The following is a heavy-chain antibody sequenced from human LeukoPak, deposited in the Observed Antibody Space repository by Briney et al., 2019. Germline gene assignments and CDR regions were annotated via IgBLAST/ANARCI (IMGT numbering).Heavy chain of an antibody. CDR2: INPNSGGT. J-gene: IGHJ4*02. V-gene: IGHV1-2*02. D-gene: IGHD3-10*01. CDR3: ASAGSITMVRDDIDY. CDR1: GYTFTGYY. Sequence: GASVKVSCKASGYTFTGYYMHWVRQAPGQGLEWMGWINPNSGGTNYAQKFQGRVTMTRDTSISTAYMELSRLRSDDTAVYYCASAGSITMVRDDIDYWGQGTLVTVSS.